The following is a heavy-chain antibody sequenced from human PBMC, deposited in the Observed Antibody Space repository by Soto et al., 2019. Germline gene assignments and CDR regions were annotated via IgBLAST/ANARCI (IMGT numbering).Heavy chain of an antibody. Sequence: QVQLVESGGGVVQPGRSLRLSCAASGFTFSNYGMHWVRQAPGKGLEWVTTISSDGSDKYYADSVKGRFTISRDNSKNTLDLQMNGLRAEDTAVYYCAKGSMSAHQFRDHWGQGTLVTVSS. CDR2: ISSDGSDK. CDR1: GFTFSNYG. CDR3: AKGSMSAHQFRDH. J-gene: IGHJ4*02. D-gene: IGHD6-6*01. V-gene: IGHV3-30*18.